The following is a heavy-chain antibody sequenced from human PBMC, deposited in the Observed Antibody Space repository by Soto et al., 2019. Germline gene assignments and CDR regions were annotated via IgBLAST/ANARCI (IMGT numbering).Heavy chain of an antibody. Sequence: QLQLQESGPGLVKPSETLSLTCTVSGGSISSSSYYWGWIRQPPGKGLEWIGSIYYSGSTYYNPSLKSRVTRPVDTSKNQFALKLSSVTAADTAVYYCARQGDWYFDLWGRGTLVTVSS. CDR1: GGSISSSSYY. J-gene: IGHJ2*01. CDR2: IYYSGST. V-gene: IGHV4-39*01. CDR3: ARQGDWYFDL.